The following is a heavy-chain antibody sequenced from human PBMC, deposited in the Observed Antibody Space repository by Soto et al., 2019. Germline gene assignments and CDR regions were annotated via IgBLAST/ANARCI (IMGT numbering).Heavy chain of an antibody. D-gene: IGHD1-1*01. CDR3: ARQETGTKGFDP. Sequence: PSETLSLTCAVYGGSFSGYYWSWIRQPPGKGLEWIGEINHSGSTNYNPSLKSRVTISVDTSKNQFSLKPSSVTAADTAVYYCARQETGTKGFDPWGQGTLVTVSS. CDR2: INHSGST. J-gene: IGHJ5*02. V-gene: IGHV4-34*01. CDR1: GGSFSGYY.